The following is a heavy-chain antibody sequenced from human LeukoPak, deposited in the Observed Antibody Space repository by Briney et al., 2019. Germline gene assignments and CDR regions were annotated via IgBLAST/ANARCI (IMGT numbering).Heavy chain of an antibody. J-gene: IGHJ4*02. CDR1: GFSFSTYA. CDR3: AREIFGSGSYPDY. CDR2: IWHDASHT. D-gene: IGHD3-10*01. V-gene: IGHV3-33*01. Sequence: PGRSLRLSCAASGFSFSTYAMHWVRQPPATGLEWVALIWHDASHTFYTDSAKGRFTISSDNSKSPVYLQMNSLGGEDRVVYYCAREIFGSGSYPDYWGQGTLVTVSS.